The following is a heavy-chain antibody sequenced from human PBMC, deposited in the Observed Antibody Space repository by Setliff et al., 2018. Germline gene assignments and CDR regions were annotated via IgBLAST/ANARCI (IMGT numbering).Heavy chain of an antibody. D-gene: IGHD3-16*01. CDR3: ARDGGEY. CDR2: IKQDGSTK. V-gene: IGHV3-7*01. Sequence: PGGSLRLSCAASGFTFSSYWMSWVRQAPGKGLEWVANIKQDGSTKFYGDSVKGRFAISRDNSENTLYLQMNSLRAEDTAVYYCARDGGEYWGQGTLVTVSS. J-gene: IGHJ4*02. CDR1: GFTFSSYW.